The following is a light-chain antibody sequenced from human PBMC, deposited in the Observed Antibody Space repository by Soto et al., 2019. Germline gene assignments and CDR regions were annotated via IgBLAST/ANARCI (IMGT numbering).Light chain of an antibody. J-gene: IGKJ1*01. CDR3: QQYSTYPWT. V-gene: IGKV1-5*01. CDR1: QSISNY. Sequence: DVQMTGSASSLSGCLGDRVXXXXXSSQSISNYLNWYQQNPGKAPKLLIYHASSLESGVPARFSGSGSGTEFTLTINRLQPGDFATYYCQQYSTYPWTFGQGTKVDI. CDR2: HAS.